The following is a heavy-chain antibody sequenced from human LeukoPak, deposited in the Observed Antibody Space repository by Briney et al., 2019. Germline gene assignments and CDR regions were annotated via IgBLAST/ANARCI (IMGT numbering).Heavy chain of an antibody. CDR2: IYSGGST. CDR3: AKDSGVEWFGELLFAFDI. V-gene: IGHV3-53*01. CDR1: GFTVSSNY. Sequence: SGGSLRLSCAASGFTVSSNYMSWVRQAPGKGLEWVSIIYSGGSTFYADSVKGRFTISRDNSKNKLYLQMNSLRAEDTAVYYCAKDSGVEWFGELLFAFDIWGQGTMVTVSS. J-gene: IGHJ3*02. D-gene: IGHD3-10*01.